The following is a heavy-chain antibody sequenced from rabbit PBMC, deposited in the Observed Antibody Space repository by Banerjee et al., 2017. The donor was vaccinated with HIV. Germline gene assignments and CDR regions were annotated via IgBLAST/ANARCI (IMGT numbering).Heavy chain of an antibody. J-gene: IGHJ4*01. D-gene: IGHD1-1*01. V-gene: IGHV1S45*01. CDR1: GFSFSSSYY. CDR3: VIGYASSSGYLFNL. Sequence: QEQLEESGGDLVKPEGSLTLTCTASGFSFSSSYYMCWVRQAPGKGLEWIGCIYTGSGSTYYASWVNGRFTISSHNAQNTLYLQLNSLTAADTATYFCVIGYASSSGYLFNLWGPGTLVTVS. CDR2: IYTGSGST.